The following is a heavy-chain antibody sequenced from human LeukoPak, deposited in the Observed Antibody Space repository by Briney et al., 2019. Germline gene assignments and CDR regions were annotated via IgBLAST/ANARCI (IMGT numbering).Heavy chain of an antibody. CDR2: ISAYNGNT. CDR1: GYTFTSYG. D-gene: IGHD3-9*01. V-gene: IGHV1-18*01. J-gene: IGHJ6*02. CDR3: ARVDMGYRYYYGMDV. Sequence: ASVKVSCKASGYTFTSYGISWVRQAPGQGLEWMGWISAYNGNTNYAQKLQGRVTMTTDTSTSTAYMELRSLRSDDTAVYYCARVDMGYRYYYGMDVWGQGTTVTVSS.